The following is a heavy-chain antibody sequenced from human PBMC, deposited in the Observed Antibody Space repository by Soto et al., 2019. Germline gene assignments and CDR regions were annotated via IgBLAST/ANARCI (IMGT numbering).Heavy chain of an antibody. CDR2: VSYSGKT. CDR3: ARQQYTVVTAFDV. D-gene: IGHD2-15*01. V-gene: IGHV4-59*07. CDR1: GGSITPYY. J-gene: IGHJ3*01. Sequence: QVQLQESRPGLVKTSDTLSLTCTVSGGSITPYYWSWIRQPPGEGLEWIGYVSYSGKTGYNPSLKSRVSMSIDTSKNEFSLKLTSQTAADAATYYCARQQYTVVTAFDVWGQGTTVAVSS.